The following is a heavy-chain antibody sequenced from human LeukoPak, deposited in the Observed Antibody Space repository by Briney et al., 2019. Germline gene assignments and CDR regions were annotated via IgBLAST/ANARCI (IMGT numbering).Heavy chain of an antibody. V-gene: IGHV3-11*04. CDR3: ARNFYDSSTNYHYFDY. CDR2: ISSSGNTI. Sequence: GGSLRLSCAASGFTFSDYYKNWIRQAPGKGLEWVSYISSSGNTIYYADSLKGRFTISRDNAKNSLYLQMNSLKAEDAAVYYCARNFYDSSTNYHYFDYWGQGTLVTVSS. D-gene: IGHD3-22*01. J-gene: IGHJ4*02. CDR1: GFTFSDYY.